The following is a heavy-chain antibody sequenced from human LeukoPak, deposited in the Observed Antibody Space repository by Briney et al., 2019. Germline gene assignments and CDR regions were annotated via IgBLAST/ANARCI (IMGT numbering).Heavy chain of an antibody. CDR3: AGRSYCSSTSCYSSYYYYYGMDV. V-gene: IGHV5-51*01. J-gene: IGHJ6*04. CDR1: GYSFTSYL. Sequence: GESLKISCKGSGYSFTSYLIGWVRQMPGKGLGWRGIIYPGDSDTRYSPSFQGQVTISADKSISTAYLQWSSLKASAAALYYCAGRSYCSSTSCYSSYYYYYGMDVWGKGTTVTVSS. CDR2: IYPGDSDT. D-gene: IGHD2-2*01.